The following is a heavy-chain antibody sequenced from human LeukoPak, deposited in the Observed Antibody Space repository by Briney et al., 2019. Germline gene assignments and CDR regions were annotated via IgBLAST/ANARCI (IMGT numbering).Heavy chain of an antibody. CDR3: ARAPPSPLDGGFDP. CDR1: GYSLTSYW. CDR2: IYPGDSDT. Sequence: GESLKISCKGSGYSLTSYWIGWVRQMPGKGLEWMGIIYPGDSDTRYSPSLQGQVTISADKSVSTAYLQWSSLKASDTAMYYCARAPPSPLDGGFDPWGQGTLVTVSS. V-gene: IGHV5-51*01. J-gene: IGHJ5*02.